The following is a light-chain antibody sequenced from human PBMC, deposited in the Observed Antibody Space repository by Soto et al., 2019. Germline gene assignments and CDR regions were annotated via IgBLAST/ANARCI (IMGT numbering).Light chain of an antibody. CDR1: QSVSSN. CDR2: GAS. Sequence: EVVMTHSPATLSVSPGERATLSCSSSQSVSSNLAWYQQKPGQAPRLLIYGASTRATGIPARFSGSGSGTEFTLTISSLQSEDFAVYFCQQYNIWPQTFGQGTKVDIK. J-gene: IGKJ1*01. V-gene: IGKV3-15*01. CDR3: QQYNIWPQT.